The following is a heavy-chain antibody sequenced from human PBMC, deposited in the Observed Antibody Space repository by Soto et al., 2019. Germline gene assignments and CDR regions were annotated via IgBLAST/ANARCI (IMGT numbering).Heavy chain of an antibody. D-gene: IGHD3-10*01. Sequence: QVQLVQSGAEVKPPGASVKVSCKASGYSFTGHYMHWLRQVSGKRLEFLGWLKPDNGGTYYAPKFQGRVTFTRDTSTTTAYMDLSGLHSDDTAVYYCARDLCPLGSGSPCPTYGMDLWGQGTTVAVSS. V-gene: IGHV1-2*02. J-gene: IGHJ6*02. CDR1: GYSFTGHY. CDR2: LKPDNGGT. CDR3: ARDLCPLGSGSPCPTYGMDL.